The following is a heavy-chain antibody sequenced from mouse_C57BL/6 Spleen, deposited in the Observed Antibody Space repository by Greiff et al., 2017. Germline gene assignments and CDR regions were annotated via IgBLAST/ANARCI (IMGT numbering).Heavy chain of an antibody. CDR1: GFTFSSYA. J-gene: IGHJ3*01. D-gene: IGHD2-3*01. Sequence: EVQLVESGEGLVKPGGSLKLSCAASGFTFSSYAMSWVRQTPEKRLEWVAYISSGGDYIYYPDTVKGRFTISRDNARNTLYLQMSSLKSEDTAMYYCTREGDGYYGKVFAYWGQGTLVTVSA. CDR3: TREGDGYYGKVFAY. CDR2: ISSGGDYI. V-gene: IGHV5-9-1*02.